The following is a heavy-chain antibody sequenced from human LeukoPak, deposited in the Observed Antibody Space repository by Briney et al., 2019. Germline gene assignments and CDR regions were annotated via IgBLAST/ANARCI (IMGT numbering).Heavy chain of an antibody. CDR1: GYTFTSYY. D-gene: IGHD3-22*01. CDR2: INPSGGST. Sequence: ASVKVSCKASGYTFTSYYMHWVQQAPGQGLEWMGIINPSGGSTSYAQKFQGRVTMTRDMSTSTVYMELSSLRSEDTAVYYCARGSDSSGYHGEEAFDIWGQGTMVTVSS. V-gene: IGHV1-46*01. CDR3: ARGSDSSGYHGEEAFDI. J-gene: IGHJ3*02.